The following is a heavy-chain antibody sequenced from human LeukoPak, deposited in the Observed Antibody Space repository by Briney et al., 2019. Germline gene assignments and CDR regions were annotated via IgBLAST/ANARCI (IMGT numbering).Heavy chain of an antibody. V-gene: IGHV4-59*02. CDR2: ISYSGYT. CDR3: ARGSGWYPH. CDR1: GGSVCSNY. D-gene: IGHD6-19*01. Sequence: SEPLSLTCSVSGGSVCSNYWSWLRQPPGKGLEWIGYISYSGYTKYNPSLKSRLSMSVDTSKTQCSLVLTSVTAADTAVYYCARGSGWYPHWGQGTLVTVSS. J-gene: IGHJ1*01.